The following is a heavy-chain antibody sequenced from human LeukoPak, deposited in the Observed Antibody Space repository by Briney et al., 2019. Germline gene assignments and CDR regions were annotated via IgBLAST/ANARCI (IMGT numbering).Heavy chain of an antibody. CDR2: ISSSSSTT. CDR1: GFTFSSYG. Sequence: GGSLRLSCAASGFTFSSYGMTWVRQAPGKGLEWLSYISSSSSTTYYADSVKGRFTISRDNAKNSLFLQMNSLRAEDTAVYYCARTPYDYWSASYSYYFDYWGQGTLVTVSS. V-gene: IGHV3-48*01. D-gene: IGHD3-3*01. CDR3: ARTPYDYWSASYSYYFDY. J-gene: IGHJ4*02.